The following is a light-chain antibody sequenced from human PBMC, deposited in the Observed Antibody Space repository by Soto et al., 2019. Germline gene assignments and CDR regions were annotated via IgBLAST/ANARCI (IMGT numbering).Light chain of an antibody. J-gene: IGLJ1*01. Sequence: ALTQPASVSGSPGQSITISCTGTSNDVGLYNYVSWYQQHPGKAPKLMIYDVTERPSGVSNRFSGSKSGNTASLTISGLQAEDEGDYYCSSYTISTTYVFGTGTKVTVL. V-gene: IGLV2-14*03. CDR1: SNDVGLYNY. CDR2: DVT. CDR3: SSYTISTTYV.